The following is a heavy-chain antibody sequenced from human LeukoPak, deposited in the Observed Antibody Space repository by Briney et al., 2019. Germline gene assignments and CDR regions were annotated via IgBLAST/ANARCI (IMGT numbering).Heavy chain of an antibody. CDR1: GDSVSSNSAA. Sequence: SQTLSLTCALSGDSVSSNSAAWNWIRQSPSRGLEWLGRTYYRSKWFYDYAVSVKSRITINPDTSKNQFSLQLNSVTPEDTAVYYCARDTIVVAPDPRVPEYIQHWGQGTLVTVSS. D-gene: IGHD3-22*01. CDR3: ARDTIVVAPDPRVPEYIQH. J-gene: IGHJ1*01. CDR2: TYYRSKWFY. V-gene: IGHV6-1*01.